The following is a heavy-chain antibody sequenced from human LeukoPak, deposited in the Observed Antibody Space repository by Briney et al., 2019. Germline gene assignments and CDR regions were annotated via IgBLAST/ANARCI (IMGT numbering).Heavy chain of an antibody. Sequence: PGGSLRLSCAASGFTFSSYSMYWVRQAPGKGLEWVSSISSSSSYIYYADSVKGRFTISRDNAKNSLYLQMNSLRAEDTAVYYCARDRMRAGFDYWGQGTLVTVSS. J-gene: IGHJ4*02. V-gene: IGHV3-21*01. CDR2: ISSSSSYI. CDR3: ARDRMRAGFDY. CDR1: GFTFSSYS.